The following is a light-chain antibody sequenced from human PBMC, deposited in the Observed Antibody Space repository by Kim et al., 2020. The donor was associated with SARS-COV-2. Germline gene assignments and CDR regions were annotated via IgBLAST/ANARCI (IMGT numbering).Light chain of an antibody. Sequence: ASVKLTCTPSSAHSNYAIAWHQQQPEKGPRYLMKVDNDGRHIKGDGIPDRFSGSSSGAERYLIISSLQSEDEADYYCQTWATGIRVFGGGTQLTVL. V-gene: IGLV4-69*01. CDR2: VDNDGRH. CDR1: SAHSNYA. CDR3: QTWATGIRV. J-gene: IGLJ2*01.